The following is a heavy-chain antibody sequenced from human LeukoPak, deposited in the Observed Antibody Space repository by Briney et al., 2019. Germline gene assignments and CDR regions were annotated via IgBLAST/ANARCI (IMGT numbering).Heavy chain of an antibody. CDR2: ISAYNGNT. J-gene: IGHJ5*02. V-gene: IGHV1-18*01. D-gene: IGHD3-22*01. CDR1: GYTFTSYG. Sequence: ASVKVSCKASGYTFTSYGISWVRQAPGQGLEWMEWISAYNGNTNYAQKLQGRVTMTTDTSTSTAYMELRSLRSDDTAVYYCARSVVTRSRGWFEPWGQGTLVTVSS. CDR3: ARSVVTRSRGWFEP.